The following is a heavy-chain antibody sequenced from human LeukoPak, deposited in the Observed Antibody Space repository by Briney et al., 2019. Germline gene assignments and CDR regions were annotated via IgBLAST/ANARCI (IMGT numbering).Heavy chain of an antibody. CDR1: GGSISSYY. D-gene: IGHD5-18*01. Sequence: SETLSLTCTVPGGSISSYYWSWIRQPPGKGLEWIGYVYYSGSTNYNPSLKSRVTISVDTSKNQFSPKLSSVTAADTAVYCCARDLYPGYPGRNWGQGTLVTVSS. V-gene: IGHV4-59*01. J-gene: IGHJ4*02. CDR2: VYYSGST. CDR3: ARDLYPGYPGRN.